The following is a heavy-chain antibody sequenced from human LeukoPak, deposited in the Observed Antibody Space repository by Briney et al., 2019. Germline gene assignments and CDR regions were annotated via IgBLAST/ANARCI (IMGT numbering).Heavy chain of an antibody. Sequence: PGGSLRLSCAASGFIFSDYGMHWVRQAPGKGLEWVAVIWYDGSNKYYADSVKGRFTISRDNSKNTLYLQMNSLRAEDTAVYYCARSYDSSGYYFFDYWGQGTLVTVSS. D-gene: IGHD3-22*01. CDR3: ARSYDSSGYYFFDY. CDR2: IWYDGSNK. CDR1: GFIFSDYG. V-gene: IGHV3-33*08. J-gene: IGHJ4*02.